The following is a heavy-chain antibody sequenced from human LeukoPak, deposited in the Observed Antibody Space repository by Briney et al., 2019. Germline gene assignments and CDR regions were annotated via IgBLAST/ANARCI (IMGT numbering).Heavy chain of an antibody. Sequence: SETLSLTCTVSGGSISSSSYYWGWIRQPPGKGLEWIGSIYYSGSTYYNPSLKSRVTISVDTSKNQFSLKLGSVTAADTAVYYCARQVIAAAGIGVGDDYWGQGTLVTVSS. CDR3: ARQVIAAAGIGVGDDY. D-gene: IGHD6-13*01. V-gene: IGHV4-39*01. CDR2: IYYSGST. CDR1: GGSISSSSYY. J-gene: IGHJ4*02.